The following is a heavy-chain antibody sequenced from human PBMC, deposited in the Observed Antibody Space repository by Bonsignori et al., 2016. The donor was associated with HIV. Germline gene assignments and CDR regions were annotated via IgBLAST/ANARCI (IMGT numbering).Heavy chain of an antibody. J-gene: IGHJ4*02. CDR3: ARKGVYDSSGYYQL. Sequence: WVRQAPGQGLEWMGWINPNSGGTNYAQKFQGRVTMTRDTSISTAYMELSRLRSDDTAVYYCARKGVYDSSGYYQLWGQGTLVTVSS. V-gene: IGHV1-2*02. CDR2: INPNSGGT. D-gene: IGHD3-22*01.